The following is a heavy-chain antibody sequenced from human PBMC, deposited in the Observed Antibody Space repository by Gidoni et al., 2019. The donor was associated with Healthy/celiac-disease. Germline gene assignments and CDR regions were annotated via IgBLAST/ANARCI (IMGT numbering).Heavy chain of an antibody. CDR1: GGSLSSGDYY. CDR2: IYYSGST. Sequence: QVQLQESGPGLVKPSQTLSLTCTVSGGSLSSGDYYWSWIRQPPGKGLEWIGYIYYSGSTYYNPSLKSRVTISVDTSKNQFSLKLSSVTAADTAVYYCARDTQFVGGSGAEGAFDIWGQGTMVTVSS. J-gene: IGHJ3*02. CDR3: ARDTQFVGGSGAEGAFDI. V-gene: IGHV4-30-4*01. D-gene: IGHD2-15*01.